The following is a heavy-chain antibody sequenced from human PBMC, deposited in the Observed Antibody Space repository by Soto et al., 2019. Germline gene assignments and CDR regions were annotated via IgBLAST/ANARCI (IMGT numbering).Heavy chain of an antibody. CDR1: GGTFSSYA. Sequence: ASVKVSCKASGGTFSSYAISWVRQSPGQGLEWMGGIIPIFGTANYAQKFQGRVTITADESTSTAYMELSSLRSEDTAVYYCARGGTYDSSGYYDSNWGQGTLVTVSS. CDR3: ARGGTYDSSGYYDSN. V-gene: IGHV1-69*13. J-gene: IGHJ4*02. CDR2: IIPIFGTA. D-gene: IGHD3-22*01.